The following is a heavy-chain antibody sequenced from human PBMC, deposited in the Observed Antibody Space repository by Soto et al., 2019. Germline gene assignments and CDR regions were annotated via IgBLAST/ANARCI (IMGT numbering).Heavy chain of an antibody. CDR3: ARDRSGSYALPGDYFDY. CDR2: ISYDGSNK. V-gene: IGHV3-30*03. CDR1: GFTFSSYG. D-gene: IGHD1-26*01. J-gene: IGHJ4*02. Sequence: QVQLVESGGGVVRPGRSLRLSCAASGFTFSSYGMHWVRQPPGKGLEWVAVISYDGSNKYYADSVKGRFTISRDNSKNTLYLQMNSLRAEDTAVYYCARDRSGSYALPGDYFDYWGQGTLVTVSS.